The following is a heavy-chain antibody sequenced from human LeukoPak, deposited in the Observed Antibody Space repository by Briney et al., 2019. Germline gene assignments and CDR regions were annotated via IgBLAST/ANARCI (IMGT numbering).Heavy chain of an antibody. D-gene: IGHD6-13*01. CDR1: GFTFSSYA. V-gene: IGHV3-23*01. Sequence: GGSLRLSCAASGFTFSSYAMSWVRQAPGKGLEWVSAISGSGGSTYYADSVKGRFTISRDNSKNTLYLQMNSLRAEDTAVYYCAKSLSHSSSWYPSHFDYWGQGTLSPSPQ. CDR2: ISGSGGST. J-gene: IGHJ4*02. CDR3: AKSLSHSSSWYPSHFDY.